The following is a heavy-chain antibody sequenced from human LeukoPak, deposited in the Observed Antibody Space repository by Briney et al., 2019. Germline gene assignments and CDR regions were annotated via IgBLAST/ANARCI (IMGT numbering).Heavy chain of an antibody. D-gene: IGHD2-2*01. CDR2: IYSGGST. Sequence: GGSLRLSCAASGFTVSSNYMSWVRQAPGKGLEWVSVIYSGGSTYYADSVKGRFTISRDNSKNTLYLRMNSLRAEDTAVYYCARDEGPAATWSDYWGQGTLVTVSS. V-gene: IGHV3-66*01. CDR3: ARDEGPAATWSDY. CDR1: GFTVSSNY. J-gene: IGHJ4*02.